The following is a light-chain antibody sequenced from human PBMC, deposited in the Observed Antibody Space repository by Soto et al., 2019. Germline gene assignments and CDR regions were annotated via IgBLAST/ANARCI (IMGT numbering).Light chain of an antibody. Sequence: DIQMTQSPSSLSASVGDRVTITCQASQDISNYLNWYQQKPGKAPKLLIYGASNLETGVPSRFSGSGSGTDFTFTISSLQPEDIATYYCQQYDNLPLSLTFGPGTKVYIK. V-gene: IGKV1-33*01. CDR1: QDISNY. CDR3: QQYDNLPLSLT. CDR2: GAS. J-gene: IGKJ3*01.